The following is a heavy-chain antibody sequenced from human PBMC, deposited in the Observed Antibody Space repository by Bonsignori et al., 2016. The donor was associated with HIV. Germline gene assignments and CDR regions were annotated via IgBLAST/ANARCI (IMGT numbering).Heavy chain of an antibody. J-gene: IGHJ4*02. D-gene: IGHD3-10*01. CDR2: ISAYNGNT. Sequence: WVRQAPGQGLEWMGWISAYNGNTNYAQKLQGRVTMTTDTSTSTAYMELRSLRSDDTAVYYCARDQGVLLWPPGFDYWGQGTLVTVSS. V-gene: IGHV1-18*01. CDR3: ARDQGVLLWPPGFDY.